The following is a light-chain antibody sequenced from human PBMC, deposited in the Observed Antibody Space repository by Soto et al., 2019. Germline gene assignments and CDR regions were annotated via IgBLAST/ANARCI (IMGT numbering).Light chain of an antibody. Sequence: QSVLTQPPSASGTPGQRVTVSCSGSSSNIASNTVNWYQQLPGTAPKLLIYSNDQRPSGVPDRFSGSKSGTSASLAISGLRSEDEADYYCAAWDDSLTAWVFGGGTKLTVL. CDR3: AAWDDSLTAWV. J-gene: IGLJ3*02. V-gene: IGLV1-44*01. CDR1: SSNIASNT. CDR2: SND.